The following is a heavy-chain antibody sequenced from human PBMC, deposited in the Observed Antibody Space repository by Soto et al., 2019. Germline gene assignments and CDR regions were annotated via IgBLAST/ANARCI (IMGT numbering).Heavy chain of an antibody. CDR1: GGSISSYY. Sequence: SETLSLTCTVSGGSISSYYWSWIRQPPGKGLEWIGYIYYSGSTNYNPSLKSRVTISVDTSKNQFSLKLSSVTAADTAVYYGARAGLPNWDFERWGRGTLVTVSS. CDR3: ARAGLPNWDFER. CDR2: IYYSGST. J-gene: IGHJ2*01. V-gene: IGHV4-59*01.